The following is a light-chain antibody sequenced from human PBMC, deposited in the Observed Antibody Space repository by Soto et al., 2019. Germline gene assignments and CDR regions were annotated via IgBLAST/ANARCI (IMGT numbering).Light chain of an antibody. CDR2: AAS. CDR3: QQLNSYTRT. Sequence: DIQLTQSPSFLSASVGDRVTITCRASQGISSYLAWYQQKPGKAPKLLIYAASTLQSGVPSRFSGSGSGTEFTLTISSLQLEDFATYYCQQLNSYTRTFGQGTKVEIK. CDR1: QGISSY. J-gene: IGKJ1*01. V-gene: IGKV1-9*01.